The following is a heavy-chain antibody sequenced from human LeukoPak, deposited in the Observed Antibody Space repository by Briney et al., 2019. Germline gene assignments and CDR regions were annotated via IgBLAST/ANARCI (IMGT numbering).Heavy chain of an antibody. Sequence: GASVKVSCKASGGTFISYTISWVRQAPGQGLEWMGRIIPILGIANYAQKFQGRVSITADKSTSTAYMQLGSLRSEDTAVYSCFPYYYDSSGYLFDYWGQGTLVTVSS. J-gene: IGHJ4*02. CDR2: IIPILGIA. V-gene: IGHV1-69*02. CDR3: FPYYYDSSGYLFDY. CDR1: GGTFISYT. D-gene: IGHD3-22*01.